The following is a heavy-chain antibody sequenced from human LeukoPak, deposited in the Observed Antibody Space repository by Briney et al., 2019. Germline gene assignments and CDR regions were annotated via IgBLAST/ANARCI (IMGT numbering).Heavy chain of an antibody. CDR3: AKDKALIYSSSWYSGAFDI. CDR2: ISSSSSYI. Sequence: PGGSLRLSCAASGFTFSSYSMNWVRQAPGKGLEWVSSISSSSSYIYYADSVKGRFTISRDNSKNTLYLQMNSLRAEDTAVYYCAKDKALIYSSSWYSGAFDIWGQGTMVTVSS. J-gene: IGHJ3*02. D-gene: IGHD6-13*01. V-gene: IGHV3-21*04. CDR1: GFTFSSYS.